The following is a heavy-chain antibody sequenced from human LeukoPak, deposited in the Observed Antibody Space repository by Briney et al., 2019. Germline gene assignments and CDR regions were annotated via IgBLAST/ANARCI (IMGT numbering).Heavy chain of an antibody. CDR2: ISAYNGNT. CDR3: ARERLAGYHGDVRDAFDI. V-gene: IGHV1-18*01. J-gene: IGHJ3*02. CDR1: GYTFTSYG. Sequence: VASVKVSCKASGYTFTSYGISWVRQAPGQGLEWMGWISAYNGNTNYAQKLQGRVTMTTDTSTSTAYMELRSLRSDDTAVYYCARERLAGYHGDVRDAFDIWGQGTMVTVSS. D-gene: IGHD4-17*01.